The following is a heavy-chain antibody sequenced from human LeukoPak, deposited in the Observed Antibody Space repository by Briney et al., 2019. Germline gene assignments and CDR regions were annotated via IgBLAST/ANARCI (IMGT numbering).Heavy chain of an antibody. CDR3: ARRRDSGSLRHFDY. CDR2: ISSSSSYI. J-gene: IGHJ4*02. V-gene: IGHV3-21*04. Sequence: GGSLRLSCAASGFTFSSYSMNWVRQAPGKGLEWVSSISSSSSYIYYADSVKGRFTISRDNAKNSLYLQMNSLRAEDTAVYFCARRRDSGSLRHFDYWGQGTLVTVSS. CDR1: GFTFSSYS. D-gene: IGHD1-26*01.